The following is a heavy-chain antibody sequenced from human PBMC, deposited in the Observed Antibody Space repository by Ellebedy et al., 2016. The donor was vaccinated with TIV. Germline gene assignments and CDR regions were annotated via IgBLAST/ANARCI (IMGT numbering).Heavy chain of an antibody. CDR2: INHSGST. Sequence: MPGGSLRLSCAVYGGSFSGYYWSWIRQPPGKGLEWIGEINHSGSTNYNPSLKSRVTISVDTSKNQFSLKLSSVTAADTAVYYCARRSVRGVIIRWGFDYWGQGTLVTVSS. CDR3: ARRSVRGVIIRWGFDY. D-gene: IGHD3-10*01. CDR1: GGSFSGYY. J-gene: IGHJ4*02. V-gene: IGHV4-34*01.